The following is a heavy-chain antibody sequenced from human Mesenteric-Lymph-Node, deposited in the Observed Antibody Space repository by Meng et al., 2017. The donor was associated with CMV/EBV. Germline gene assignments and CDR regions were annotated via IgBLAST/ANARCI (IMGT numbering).Heavy chain of an antibody. CDR1: GFTFSNYE. CDR3: ARWRLGITIFGVVIYYGMDV. J-gene: IGHJ6*02. CDR2: ISSSGSTI. V-gene: IGHV3-48*03. D-gene: IGHD3-3*01. Sequence: GESLKISCAASGFTFSNYEMNWVRQAPGKGLEWVSYISSSGSTIYYADSVKGRFTISRDNAKNSLYLQMNSLRAEDTAVYYCARWRLGITIFGVVIYYGMDVWGQGTTVTVSS.